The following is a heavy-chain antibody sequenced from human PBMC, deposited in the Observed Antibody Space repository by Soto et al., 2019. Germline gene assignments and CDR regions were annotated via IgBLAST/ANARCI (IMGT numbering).Heavy chain of an antibody. Sequence: PSETLSLTCAVYGGSFSGYYLSWIRQPPGKGLEWIGEINHSGSTNYNPSLKSRVTISVDTSKNQFSLKLSSVTAADTAVYYCARASRRTAMVTRYYYYYYMDVWGKGTTVTVSS. CDR2: INHSGST. V-gene: IGHV4-34*01. CDR1: GGSFSGYY. D-gene: IGHD5-18*01. CDR3: ARASRRTAMVTRYYYYYYMDV. J-gene: IGHJ6*03.